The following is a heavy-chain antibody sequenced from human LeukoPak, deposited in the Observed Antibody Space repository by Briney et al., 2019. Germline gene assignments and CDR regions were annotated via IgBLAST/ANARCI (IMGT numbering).Heavy chain of an antibody. Sequence: QTGGSLRLSCAASGFTFSSYGMHWVRQAPGKGLEGVAVISYDGSNKYYADSVKGRFTISRDNSKNTLYLQMNSLRAEDTAVYYCARVRAAAGLDYWGQGTLVTVSS. CDR2: ISYDGSNK. V-gene: IGHV3-30*03. CDR3: ARVRAAAGLDY. CDR1: GFTFSSYG. D-gene: IGHD6-13*01. J-gene: IGHJ4*02.